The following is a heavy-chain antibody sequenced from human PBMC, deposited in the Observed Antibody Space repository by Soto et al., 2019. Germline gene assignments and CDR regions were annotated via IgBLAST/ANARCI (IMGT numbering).Heavy chain of an antibody. J-gene: IGHJ4*02. CDR2: IYNSGST. Sequence: SETLSLTCTVSGGAIRSGDYYWSWIRQHPGEGLEWIGYIYNSGSTYYNPSLKSRVTISIDTSKNQFSLKLSSVTAADTAVYYCARAVAGTRFDYWGQGTLVTVS. D-gene: IGHD6-19*01. CDR1: GGAIRSGDYY. V-gene: IGHV4-31*03. CDR3: ARAVAGTRFDY.